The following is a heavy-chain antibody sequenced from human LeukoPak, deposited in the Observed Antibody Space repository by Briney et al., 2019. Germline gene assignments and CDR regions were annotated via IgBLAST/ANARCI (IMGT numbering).Heavy chain of an antibody. J-gene: IGHJ6*03. D-gene: IGHD3-10*01. CDR3: ARDLRGSGSYYSFMYYYYYMDV. Sequence: PSGGSLRLSCAASGFTFSSYSMNWVRQAPGKGLEWVSYISSSSSTIYYADSVKGRFTISRDNAKNSLYLQMNSLRAEDTAVYYCARDLRGSGSYYSFMYYYYYMDVWGKGTTVTISS. CDR2: ISSSSSTI. CDR1: GFTFSSYS. V-gene: IGHV3-48*01.